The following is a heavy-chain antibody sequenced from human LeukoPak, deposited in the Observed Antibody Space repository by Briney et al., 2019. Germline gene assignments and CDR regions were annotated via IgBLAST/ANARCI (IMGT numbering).Heavy chain of an antibody. D-gene: IGHD2-8*02. CDR3: ARSVLGTSYYYMDV. V-gene: IGHV4-59*01. Sequence: SETLSLTCTVSGGSISSYYWSWIRQPPGKGLEWIGYIYYSGSTNYNPSLKSRVTISVDTSKNQFSLKLSSVTAADTAVYYCARSVLGTSYYYMDVWGKGTTVTVS. J-gene: IGHJ6*03. CDR2: IYYSGST. CDR1: GGSISSYY.